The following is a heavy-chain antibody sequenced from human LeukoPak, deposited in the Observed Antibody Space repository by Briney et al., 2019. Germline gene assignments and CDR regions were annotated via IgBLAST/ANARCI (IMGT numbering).Heavy chain of an antibody. J-gene: IGHJ4*02. CDR3: ARDQTQWLRYGYFDY. Sequence: GGSLRLSCAATGFTFSSSAMNWARQAPGKGLEWVSSINNVGSHIYYADSVKGRFTISRDNAKNSLYLQMNSLRAEDTAVYYCARDQTQWLRYGYFDYWGQGTLVTVSS. V-gene: IGHV3-21*01. D-gene: IGHD5-12*01. CDR2: INNVGSHI. CDR1: GFTFSSSA.